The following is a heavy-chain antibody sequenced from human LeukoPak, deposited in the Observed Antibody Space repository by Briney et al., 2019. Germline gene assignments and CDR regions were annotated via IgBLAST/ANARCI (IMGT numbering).Heavy chain of an antibody. Sequence: PGGSLRLSCAASGFTFSSNAMHWVRQAPGRGLEWVADISANGNNKYYAASVEGRFTISRDNSKNTLYLQMNSLRAEDTAVYYCAKDRSGWYSHFDYWGQGTLVTVSS. CDR1: GFTFSSNA. CDR2: ISANGNNK. D-gene: IGHD6-19*01. J-gene: IGHJ4*02. V-gene: IGHV3-30-3*01. CDR3: AKDRSGWYSHFDY.